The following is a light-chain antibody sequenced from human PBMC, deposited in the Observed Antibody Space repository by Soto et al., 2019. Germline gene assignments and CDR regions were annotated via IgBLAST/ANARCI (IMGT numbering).Light chain of an antibody. CDR2: KAY. CDR1: QTISSW. J-gene: IGKJ1*01. CDR3: QHYNSYSEA. V-gene: IGKV1-5*03. Sequence: DIQMTQSPTTLSASVGDRVTITCRASQTISSWLAWYQQKPGKAPKLLIYKAYTLKSGVQSRFSGSGSGTEFTLTIRSLQPDDFATYYCQHYNSYSEAFGQGTKVDNK.